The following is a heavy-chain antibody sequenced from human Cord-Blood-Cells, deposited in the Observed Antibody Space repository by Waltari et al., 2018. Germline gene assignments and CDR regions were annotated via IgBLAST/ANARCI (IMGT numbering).Heavy chain of an antibody. CDR1: GFTCSSYW. CDR3: ARDMDSGGFADY. Sequence: EVQLVESGGGLVQPGGSLRLSCAASGFTCSSYWMSWVRQAPGKGLEWVANIKQDGSEKYYVDSVKGRFTISRDNAKNSLYLQMNSLRAEDTAVYYCARDMDSGGFADYWGQGTLVTVSS. V-gene: IGHV3-7*01. J-gene: IGHJ4*02. D-gene: IGHD2-2*03. CDR2: IKQDGSEK.